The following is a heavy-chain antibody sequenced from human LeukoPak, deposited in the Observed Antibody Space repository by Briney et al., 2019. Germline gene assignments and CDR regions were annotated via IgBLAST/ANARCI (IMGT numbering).Heavy chain of an antibody. J-gene: IGHJ6*02. CDR2: ISAYNGNT. V-gene: IGHV1-18*01. CDR3: ARETAYYYDSSGYYPGYYYYGMDV. CDR1: GYTFTSYG. Sequence: ASVKVSCKASGYTFTSYGISWVRQATGQGLEWMGWISAYNGNTNYAQKLQGRVTMTTDTSTSTAYMELRSLRSDDTAVYYCARETAYYYDSSGYYPGYYYYGMDVWGQGTTVTVSS. D-gene: IGHD3-22*01.